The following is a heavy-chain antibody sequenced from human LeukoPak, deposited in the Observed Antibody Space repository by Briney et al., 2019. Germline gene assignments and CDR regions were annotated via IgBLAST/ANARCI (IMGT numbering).Heavy chain of an antibody. Sequence: GGSLRLSCAASGFSLTHDAIHWVRQAPGKGLEWVAVVSKDTVTKFYRDSVRGRFTVSTDSSKNTVYLQMTGLRSEDTAVYYCAGDRWRGAPDYFDCWGQGTLVTVSS. V-gene: IGHV3-30*03. J-gene: IGHJ4*02. CDR3: AGDRWRGAPDYFDC. D-gene: IGHD1-26*01. CDR1: GFSLTHDA. CDR2: VSKDTVTK.